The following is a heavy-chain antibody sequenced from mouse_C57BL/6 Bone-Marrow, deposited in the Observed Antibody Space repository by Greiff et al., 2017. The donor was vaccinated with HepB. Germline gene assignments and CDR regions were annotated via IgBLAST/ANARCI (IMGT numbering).Heavy chain of an antibody. V-gene: IGHV3-6*01. J-gene: IGHJ4*01. Sequence: EVKLQESGPGLVKPSQSLSLTCSVTGYSITSGYYWNWIRQFPGNKLEWMGYISYDGSNNYNPSLKNRISITRDTSKNQFFLKLNSVTTEDTATYYCAREGRGWGQGTSVTVSS. CDR3: AREGRG. CDR2: ISYDGSN. CDR1: GYSITSGYY. D-gene: IGHD3-3*01.